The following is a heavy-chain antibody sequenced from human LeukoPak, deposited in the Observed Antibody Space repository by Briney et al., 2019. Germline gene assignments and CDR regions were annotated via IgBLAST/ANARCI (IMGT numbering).Heavy chain of an antibody. J-gene: IGHJ4*02. D-gene: IGHD3-10*01. CDR1: GFTYSSHE. V-gene: IGHV3-48*03. Sequence: PGGSLRLSCAASGFTYSSHEMNWVRQAPGKGLESVSYISSSGSTIDYADSVKGRFTVSRDNAKNSLYLQMNSLRAEDTAVYYCARDLRGWFGDLNRWGQGTLVTVSS. CDR2: ISSSGSTI. CDR3: ARDLRGWFGDLNR.